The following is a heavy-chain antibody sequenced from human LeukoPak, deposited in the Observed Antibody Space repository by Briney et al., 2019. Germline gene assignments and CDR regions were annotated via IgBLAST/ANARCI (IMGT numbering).Heavy chain of an antibody. J-gene: IGHJ4*02. D-gene: IGHD6-19*01. Sequence: PGGSLRLSCAGSGFTFSSYEMNWVRQAPGKGLEWVSYISSRGDTIYYADSVRGRFTLYRDNAKNSLYLHMNSLRAEDTAVYYCARGYASAWCDYWGQGALVTVSS. CDR3: ARGYASAWCDY. V-gene: IGHV3-48*03. CDR2: ISSRGDTI. CDR1: GFTFSSYE.